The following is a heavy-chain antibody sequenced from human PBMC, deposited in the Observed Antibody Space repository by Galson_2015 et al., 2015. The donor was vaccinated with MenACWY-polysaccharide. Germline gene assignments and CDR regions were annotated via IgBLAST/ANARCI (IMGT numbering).Heavy chain of an antibody. Sequence: SMILSCEGSGFGFHGFYMSWIRQAPGTGLEWISYISSSGRGTKYADSVKGRFTISRDNAKTSVDLEMHSLRIEDTAVYYCVKGDILVPAAIIAGSWGQGALITVSS. CDR3: VKGDILVPAAIIAGS. J-gene: IGHJ5*02. CDR1: GFGFHGFY. V-gene: IGHV3-11*01. CDR2: ISSSGRGT. D-gene: IGHD2-2*01.